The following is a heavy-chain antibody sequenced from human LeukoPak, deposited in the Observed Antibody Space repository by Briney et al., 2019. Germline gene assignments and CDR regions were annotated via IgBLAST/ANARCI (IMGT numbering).Heavy chain of an antibody. CDR1: GYRFNSYW. D-gene: IGHD2-15*01. CDR2: IDPSDSYT. J-gene: IGHJ5*02. Sequence: GESLKISCQGSGYRFNSYWIGWVRQMPGKGLEWMGRIDPSDSYTNYSPSFEGHVTISADKSISTAYLQWSSLKASDTAMYYCARLHPTDCSSGMCYWFDPWGQGTLVTVSS. V-gene: IGHV5-10-1*01. CDR3: ARLHPTDCSSGMCYWFDP.